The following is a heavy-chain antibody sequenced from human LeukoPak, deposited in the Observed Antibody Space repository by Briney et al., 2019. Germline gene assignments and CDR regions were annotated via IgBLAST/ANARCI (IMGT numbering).Heavy chain of an antibody. J-gene: IGHJ4*02. CDR2: IKEDGTEK. CDR3: VRESRPGGAMGLYHNFDY. Sequence: GGSLRLSCAASGFNLSDFWMTWARQAPGKGLEWVANIKEDGTEKHLVDSVKGRFTISRDNTKNLLYLQMNSLRGDDTATYYCVRESRPGGAMGLYHNFDYWGQGTLVAVSS. D-gene: IGHD3-16*01. V-gene: IGHV3-7*01. CDR1: GFNLSDFW.